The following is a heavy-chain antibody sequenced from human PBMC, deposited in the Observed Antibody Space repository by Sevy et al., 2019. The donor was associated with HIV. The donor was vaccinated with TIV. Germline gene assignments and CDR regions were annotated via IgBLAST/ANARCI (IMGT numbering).Heavy chain of an antibody. CDR3: ATTKDYYESSGEPFDY. J-gene: IGHJ4*02. CDR2: FDPEDGET. V-gene: IGHV1-24*01. Sequence: ASVKVSCKVSGYTLTKLAMHWVRQAPGKGLEWMGTFDPEDGETIYAQKFQGRVTMTEDTSIDTAYMELSSLRSEDTAVFYCATTKDYYESSGEPFDYWGQGTLVTVSS. D-gene: IGHD3-22*01. CDR1: GYTLTKLA.